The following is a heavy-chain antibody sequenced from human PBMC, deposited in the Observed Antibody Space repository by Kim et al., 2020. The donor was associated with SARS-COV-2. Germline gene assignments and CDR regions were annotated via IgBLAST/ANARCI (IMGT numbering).Heavy chain of an antibody. V-gene: IGHV4-39*01. D-gene: IGHD3-10*01. Sequence: SETLSLTCTVSGGSISSSSYYWGWIRQPPGKGLEWIGSIYYSGSTYYNPSLKSRVTISVDTSKNQFSLKLSSVTAADTAVYYCARHETGRFMVRGVLSTVDYWGQGTLVTVSS. CDR2: IYYSGST. CDR3: ARHETGRFMVRGVLSTVDY. CDR1: GGSISSSSYY. J-gene: IGHJ4*02.